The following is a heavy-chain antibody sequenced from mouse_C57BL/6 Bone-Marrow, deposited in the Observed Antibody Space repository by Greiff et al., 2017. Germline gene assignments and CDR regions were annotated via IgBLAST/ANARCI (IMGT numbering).Heavy chain of an antibody. J-gene: IGHJ4*01. CDR2: IDPEDGET. CDR3: ASPYYSFFYAMDY. D-gene: IGHD2-12*01. V-gene: IGHV14-2*01. Sequence: EVMLVESGAELVKPGASVKLSCTASGFNIKDYYMHWVKQRTEQGLEWIGRIDPEDGETTYAPKFQGKATITADTSSNTAYLQLSSLTSEDTAVYYCASPYYSFFYAMDYWGQGTSVTVSS. CDR1: GFNIKDYY.